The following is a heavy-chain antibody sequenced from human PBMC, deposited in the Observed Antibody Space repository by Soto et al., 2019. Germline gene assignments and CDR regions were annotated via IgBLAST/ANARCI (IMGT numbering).Heavy chain of an antibody. Sequence: QVQLVESGGGVVQPGRSLRLSCAASGFTFSSYGMHWVRQAPGKGLEWVAVISYDGSNKYYADSVKGRFTISRDNSKNTLYLQRNSLRAEDTAVYYCAKDHPKDSSSWYRSRFVIYYYYGMDVWGQGTTVTVSS. J-gene: IGHJ6*02. V-gene: IGHV3-30*18. CDR1: GFTFSSYG. D-gene: IGHD6-13*01. CDR3: AKDHPKDSSSWYRSRFVIYYYYGMDV. CDR2: ISYDGSNK.